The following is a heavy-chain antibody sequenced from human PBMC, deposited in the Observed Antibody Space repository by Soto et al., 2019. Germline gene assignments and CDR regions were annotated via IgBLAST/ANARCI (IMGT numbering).Heavy chain of an antibody. Sequence: EVQLVESGGGLVQPGGSLRLSCAASGFTVSSNYMSWVRQAPGKGLEWVSVIYSGGSTYYADSVKGRFTISRHNSKHTLYLHMNSLRAEDTAVYYCERDCSGGSCYPGDYWGQGTLVTVSS. V-gene: IGHV3-53*04. CDR3: ERDCSGGSCYPGDY. D-gene: IGHD2-15*01. CDR2: IYSGGST. J-gene: IGHJ4*02. CDR1: GFTVSSNY.